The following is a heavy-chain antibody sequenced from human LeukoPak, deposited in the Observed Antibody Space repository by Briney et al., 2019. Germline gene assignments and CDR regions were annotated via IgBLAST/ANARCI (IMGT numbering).Heavy chain of an antibody. CDR1: GGSFSGYY. Sequence: SETLSLTCAVSGGSFSGYYWSWIRQPPGKGLEWIGEINHSGSTNYNPSLKSRVTKQVDTSKNQFSLKLSSVTAADTAVYYCARGLSRNYYYYMDVWGKGTTVTVSS. J-gene: IGHJ6*03. V-gene: IGHV4-34*01. CDR3: ARGLSRNYYYYMDV. D-gene: IGHD2/OR15-2a*01. CDR2: INHSGST.